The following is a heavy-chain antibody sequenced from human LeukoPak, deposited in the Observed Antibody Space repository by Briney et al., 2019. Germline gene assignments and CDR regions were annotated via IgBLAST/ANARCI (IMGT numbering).Heavy chain of an antibody. CDR3: AAGAAGGGYYYYYYMDV. V-gene: IGHV4-59*01. Sequence: SETLSLTCTVSGGSITSYFWSWIRQPPGKGLEWIGYIYYSGSTTYNPSLKSRVTISVDTSKNQFSLKLSSVTAADTAVYYCAAGAAGGGYYYYYYMDVWGKGTTVTVSS. D-gene: IGHD6-13*01. CDR1: GGSITSYF. CDR2: IYYSGST. J-gene: IGHJ6*03.